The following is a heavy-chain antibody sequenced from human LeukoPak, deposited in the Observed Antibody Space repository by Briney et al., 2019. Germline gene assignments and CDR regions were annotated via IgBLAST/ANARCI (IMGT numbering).Heavy chain of an antibody. Sequence: GGSLRLSCAASGFTFSSYWMSWVRQAPGKGLEWAANIKEDGSGTYYVDSVKGRFTISRDNAKNSLYLQMNSLRAEDTAVYYCARDYFTDYWGQGTLVTVSS. D-gene: IGHD3-10*01. CDR2: IKEDGSGT. J-gene: IGHJ4*02. CDR1: GFTFSSYW. V-gene: IGHV3-7*03. CDR3: ARDYFTDY.